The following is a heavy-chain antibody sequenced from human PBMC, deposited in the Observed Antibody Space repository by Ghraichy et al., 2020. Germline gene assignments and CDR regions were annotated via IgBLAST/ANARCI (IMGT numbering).Heavy chain of an antibody. CDR1: GGTFSSYT. V-gene: IGHV1-69*02. CDR3: ARYSGRYSPFDY. Sequence: SVKVSCKASGGTFSSYTISWVRQAPGQGLEWMGRIIPILGIANYAQKFQGRVTITADKSTSTAYMELSSLRSEDTAVYYCARYSGRYSPFDYWGQGILVTVSS. D-gene: IGHD3-10*01. CDR2: IIPILGIA. J-gene: IGHJ4*02.